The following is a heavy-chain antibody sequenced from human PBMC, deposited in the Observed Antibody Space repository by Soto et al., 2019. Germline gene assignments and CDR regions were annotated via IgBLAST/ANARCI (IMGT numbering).Heavy chain of an antibody. J-gene: IGHJ4*02. CDR1: GFTFTNYA. CDR3: AKGRGGSGSLTPRVDF. CDR2: ISGGGDTT. Sequence: EVQLLESGGGLVQPGGSLRLSCAASGFTFTNYAMTWVRQAPGKGLEWVSAISGGGDTTSYADSVTGRFTVSRDGSKNTLYLLMSSLRAEVTALDYCAKGRGGSGSLTPRVDFWGQGTLVTVSS. V-gene: IGHV3-23*01. D-gene: IGHD3-10*01.